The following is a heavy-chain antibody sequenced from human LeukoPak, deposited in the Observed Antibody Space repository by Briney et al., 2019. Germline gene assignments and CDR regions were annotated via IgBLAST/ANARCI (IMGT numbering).Heavy chain of an antibody. Sequence: GGSLRLSWAASEXTFTSYELNWVRQAPGKGLEWVSYISSSSNTISYADSVKGRFTISRDNAKNSLYLQVISLRAEDTAVYYCARGPSIAARYDAFDIWGQGTMVTVSS. D-gene: IGHD6-6*01. CDR2: ISSSSNTI. CDR1: EXTFTSYE. V-gene: IGHV3-48*03. CDR3: ARGPSIAARYDAFDI. J-gene: IGHJ3*02.